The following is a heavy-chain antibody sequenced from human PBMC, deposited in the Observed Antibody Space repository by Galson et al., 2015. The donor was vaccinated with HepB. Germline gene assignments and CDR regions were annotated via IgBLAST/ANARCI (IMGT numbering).Heavy chain of an antibody. CDR1: GFTFSSYG. V-gene: IGHV3-30*18. CDR2: ISYDGSNK. Sequence: SLRLSCAASGFTFSSYGMHWVRQAPGKGLEWVAVISYDGSNKYYADSVKGRFTISRDNSKNTLYLQMNSLRAEDTAVYYCANGPPIGGVPATLLGAEYFQHWGQGTLVTVSS. J-gene: IGHJ1*01. D-gene: IGHD2-2*01. CDR3: ANGPPIGGVPATLLGAEYFQH.